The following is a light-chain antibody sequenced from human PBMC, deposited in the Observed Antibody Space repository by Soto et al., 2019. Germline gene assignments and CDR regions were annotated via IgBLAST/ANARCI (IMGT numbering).Light chain of an antibody. CDR1: QSVSSY. CDR3: QQRSNWPRT. V-gene: IGKV3-11*01. Sequence: EIVLTQSPATLSLSPGERATLSCRASQSVSSYLAWYQQKPGQAPRLLIYDASNRATGIPARFIGSGSGTDFTLTISSLEPEDFAVYYCQQRSNWPRTFGQGTKVEI. CDR2: DAS. J-gene: IGKJ1*01.